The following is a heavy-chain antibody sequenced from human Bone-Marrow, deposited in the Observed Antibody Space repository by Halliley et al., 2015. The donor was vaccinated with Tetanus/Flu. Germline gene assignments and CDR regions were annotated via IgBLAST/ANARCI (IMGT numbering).Heavy chain of an antibody. D-gene: IGHD2-21*02. Sequence: YGIPKYYADSGKGRFTVSRDNSKNTVYLQMNSLRAEDTAVYYCARHYCGGDCPYAHTWFNPWGQGALVPVTS. CDR2: YGIPK. V-gene: IGHV3-33*01. CDR3: ARHYCGGDCPYAHTWFNP. J-gene: IGHJ5*02.